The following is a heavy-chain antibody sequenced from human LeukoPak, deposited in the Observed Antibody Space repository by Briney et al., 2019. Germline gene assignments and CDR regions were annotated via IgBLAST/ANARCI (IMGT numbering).Heavy chain of an antibody. V-gene: IGHV1-2*02. CDR3: ARGGGYCSSTSCYHQDY. CDR1: GYTFTSYD. J-gene: IGHJ4*02. D-gene: IGHD2-2*01. Sequence: ASVKVSCKASGYTFTSYDINWVRQAPGQGLEWMGWINPNSGGTNYAQKFQGRVTMTRDTSISTAYMELSRLRSDDTAVYYCARGGGYCSSTSCYHQDYWGQGTLVTVSS. CDR2: INPNSGGT.